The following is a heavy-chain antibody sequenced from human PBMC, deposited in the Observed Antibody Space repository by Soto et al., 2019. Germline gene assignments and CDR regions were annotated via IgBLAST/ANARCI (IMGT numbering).Heavy chain of an antibody. CDR2: IYYSGGT. CDR1: GGSISSGDYY. V-gene: IGHV4-30-4*01. Sequence: NPSETLSLTCTVSGGSISSGDYYWSWIRQPPGKGLEWIGYIYYSGGTYYNPSLKSRVTISVDTSKNQFSLKLSSVTAADTAVYYCARGGVKYYYGMDVWGQGTTVTVSS. J-gene: IGHJ6*02. CDR3: ARGGVKYYYGMDV. D-gene: IGHD3-10*01.